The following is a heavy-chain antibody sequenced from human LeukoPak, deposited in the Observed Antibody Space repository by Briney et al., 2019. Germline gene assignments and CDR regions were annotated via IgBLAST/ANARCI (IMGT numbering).Heavy chain of an antibody. Sequence: PSETLSLTCTVSGGSTSSSNYYWGWIRQPPGKGLEWIGGIHYSGNTYYNPSLKSRVTISVDTSKNQFSLKLSSVAAADTAVYYCARLGAGPTYYDFWSGYSSFYFDYWGQGTLVTVSS. CDR1: GGSTSSSNYY. D-gene: IGHD3-3*01. J-gene: IGHJ4*02. CDR2: IHYSGNT. V-gene: IGHV4-39*01. CDR3: ARLGAGPTYYDFWSGYSSFYFDY.